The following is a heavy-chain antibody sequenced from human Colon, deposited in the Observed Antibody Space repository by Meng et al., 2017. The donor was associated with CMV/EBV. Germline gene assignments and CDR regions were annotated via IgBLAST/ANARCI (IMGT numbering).Heavy chain of an antibody. CDR2: INHSGSP. V-gene: IGHV4-34*01. J-gene: IGHJ4*02. CDR1: GESCSDCY. D-gene: IGHD2-2*01. Sequence: VYGESCSDCYWSWIRQSPGKGLEWIGEINHSGSPKYNPSLNSRVTVSIATSKNQFSLKLTSVIAADTAVYYCARKVPPARGHRHDYWGQGTLVTVSS. CDR3: ARKVPPARGHRHDY.